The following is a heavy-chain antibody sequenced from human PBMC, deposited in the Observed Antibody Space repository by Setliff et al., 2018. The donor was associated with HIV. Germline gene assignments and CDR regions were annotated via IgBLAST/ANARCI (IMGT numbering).Heavy chain of an antibody. V-gene: IGHV3-21*01. J-gene: IGHJ6*02. D-gene: IGHD3-10*01. CDR1: GFTFSSYS. CDR2: ISSSSSYI. Sequence: LRLSCAASGFTFSSYSMNWVRQAPGKGLEWVSSISSSSSYIYYADSVKGRFTISRDNAKNSLYLQMNSLRAEDTAVYYCTRDLTLWFGELYYYYGMDVWGQGTTVTVSS. CDR3: TRDLTLWFGELYYYYGMDV.